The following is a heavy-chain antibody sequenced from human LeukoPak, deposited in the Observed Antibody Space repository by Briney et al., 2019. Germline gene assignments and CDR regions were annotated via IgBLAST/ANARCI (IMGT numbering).Heavy chain of an antibody. J-gene: IGHJ3*02. D-gene: IGHD2-21*02. V-gene: IGHV1-69*05. CDR1: GGTFSSYA. CDR2: IIPIFGTA. CDR3: ASRAYCGGDCYWRGAFDI. Sequence: SVKVSCKASGGTFSSYAISWVRQAPGQGLEWMGRIIPIFGTANYAQKFQGRVTVTTDESTSTAYMELSSLRSEDTAVYYCASRAYCGGDCYWRGAFDIWGQGTMVTVSS.